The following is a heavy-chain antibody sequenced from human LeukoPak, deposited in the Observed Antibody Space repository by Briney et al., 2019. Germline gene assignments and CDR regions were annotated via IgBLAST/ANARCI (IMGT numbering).Heavy chain of an antibody. CDR1: GFTFSSFD. CDR3: ARGPPRGKYYYMDV. CDR2: IGTASDT. J-gene: IGHJ6*03. Sequence: PGGSLRLSCAASGFTFSSFDRDWVRQPTGQGLEWVSTIGTASDTYYPGSVEGRFTLSRDNAKNSLYLQMNSLTAGDTAVYYCARGPPRGKYYYMDVWGKGTTVTVSS. D-gene: IGHD1-1*01. V-gene: IGHV3-13*01.